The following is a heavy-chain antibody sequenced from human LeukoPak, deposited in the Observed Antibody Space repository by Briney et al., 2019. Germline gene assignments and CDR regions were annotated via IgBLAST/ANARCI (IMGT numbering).Heavy chain of an antibody. CDR3: ARVTSNYYDSSGYYY. Sequence: PGRSLRLSCAASGSTFSSYAMHWVRQAPGKGLEWVAVISYDGSNKYYADSVKGRFTISRDNSKNTLYLQMNSLRAEDTAVYYCARVTSNYYDSSGYYYWGQGTLVTVSS. V-gene: IGHV3-30-3*01. CDR1: GSTFSSYA. D-gene: IGHD3-22*01. CDR2: ISYDGSNK. J-gene: IGHJ4*02.